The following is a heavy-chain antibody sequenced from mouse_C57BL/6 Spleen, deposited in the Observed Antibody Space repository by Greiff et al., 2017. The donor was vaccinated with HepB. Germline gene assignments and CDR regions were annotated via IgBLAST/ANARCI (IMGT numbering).Heavy chain of an antibody. CDR2: INPSTGGT. CDR1: GYSFTGYY. V-gene: IGHV1-42*01. CDR3: ARSGSGYNFDY. J-gene: IGHJ2*01. Sequence: VQLQQSGPELVKPGASVKISCKASGYSFTGYYMNWVKQSPEKSLEWIGEINPSTGGTTYNQKFKAKATLTVDKSSSTAYMQLKSLTSEDSAVYYCARSGSGYNFDYWGQGTTLTVSS. D-gene: IGHD3-2*02.